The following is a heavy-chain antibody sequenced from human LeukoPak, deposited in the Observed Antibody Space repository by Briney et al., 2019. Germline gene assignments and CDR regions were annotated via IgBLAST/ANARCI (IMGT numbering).Heavy chain of an antibody. CDR2: INPNGGGT. CDR1: GYTFTGHY. Sequence: ASVKVSCKTSGYTFTGHYLHWVRQAPGQGLEWMGRINPNGGGTRYAQKFLGRVSMTSDTSISTAYMELRSLRSDDTAVYYCARRPYYYDRGDAFDIWGQGTMVTVSS. D-gene: IGHD3-22*01. CDR3: ARRPYYYDRGDAFDI. J-gene: IGHJ3*02. V-gene: IGHV1-2*02.